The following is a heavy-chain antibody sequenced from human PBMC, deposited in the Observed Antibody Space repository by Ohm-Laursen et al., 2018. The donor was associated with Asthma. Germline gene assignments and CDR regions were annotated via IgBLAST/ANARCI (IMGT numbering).Heavy chain of an antibody. J-gene: IGHJ4*02. Sequence: SLRLSCTASGITVSVNYMSWVRQAPGKGLEWVPVIYNGGSTYHADSVRGRFTISRDNSKNTLYLQMNSLRAEDTAVYYCAKDKGDDYWGQGTLVTVSS. CDR2: IYNGGST. D-gene: IGHD2-21*02. V-gene: IGHV3-53*01. CDR1: GITVSVNY. CDR3: AKDKGDDY.